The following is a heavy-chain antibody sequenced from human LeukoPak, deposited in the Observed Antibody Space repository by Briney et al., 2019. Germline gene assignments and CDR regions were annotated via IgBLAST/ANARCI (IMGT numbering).Heavy chain of an antibody. CDR3: ARAPPVIAAAAPDY. V-gene: IGHV3-33*01. Sequence: GGSLRLSCAASGFTFSSYGMHRVRQAPGKGLEWVAVIWYDGSNKYYADSVKGRFTISRDNSKNTLYLQMNSLRAEDTAVYYCARAPPVIAAAAPDYWGQGTLVTVSS. CDR1: GFTFSSYG. CDR2: IWYDGSNK. D-gene: IGHD6-13*01. J-gene: IGHJ4*02.